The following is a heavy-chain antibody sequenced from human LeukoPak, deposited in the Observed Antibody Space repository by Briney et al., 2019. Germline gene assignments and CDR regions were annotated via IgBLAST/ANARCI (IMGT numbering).Heavy chain of an antibody. CDR2: VYYSGST. CDR3: ARDSSSWYFDY. Sequence: SETLSLTCTVSGGSITSSSYYWGWIRQPPGKGLEWIGSVYYSGSTYYNPSLKSRVTMSVDTSKNQFSLKLSSVTAADTAVYYCARDSSSWYFDYWGQGTLVTVSS. CDR1: GGSITSSSYY. J-gene: IGHJ4*02. V-gene: IGHV4-39*02. D-gene: IGHD6-13*01.